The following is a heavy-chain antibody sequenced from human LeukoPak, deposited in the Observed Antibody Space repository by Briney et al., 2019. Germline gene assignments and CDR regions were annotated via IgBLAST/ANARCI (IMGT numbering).Heavy chain of an antibody. J-gene: IGHJ4*02. CDR1: GFTLSGYS. V-gene: IGHV3-21*01. CDR3: ARDAGYGYDRFDY. CDR2: ISSSSSYI. D-gene: IGHD5-18*01. Sequence: GGSLRLSCAASGFTLSGYSMNWVRQAPGKGLEWVSCISSSSSYIYYADSVKGRFTISRDNAKKSLYLQMNSLRAEDTAVYYCARDAGYGYDRFDYWGQGTQVTVSS.